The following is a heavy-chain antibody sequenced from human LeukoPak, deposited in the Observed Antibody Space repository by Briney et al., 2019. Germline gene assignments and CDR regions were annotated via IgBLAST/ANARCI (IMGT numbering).Heavy chain of an antibody. CDR2: INHSGST. CDR1: GGSFSGYY. CDR3: AREGYVSFDY. D-gene: IGHD5-12*01. Sequence: SETLSLTCAVYGGSFSGYYWSWIRQPPGKGLEWIGEINHSGSTNYNPSLKSRVTISVNTSKNQLSLWLSSVTAADTAVYYCAREGYVSFDYWGQGTLVTVSS. J-gene: IGHJ4*02. V-gene: IGHV4-34*01.